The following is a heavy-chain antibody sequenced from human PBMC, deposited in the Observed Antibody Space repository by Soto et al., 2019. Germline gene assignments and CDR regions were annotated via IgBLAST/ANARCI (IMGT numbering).Heavy chain of an antibody. CDR3: AREEMGELSLDY. CDR1: GYTFTSYA. J-gene: IGHJ4*02. V-gene: IGHV1-3*01. CDR2: INAGNGNT. Sequence: QVQLVQSGSEVKKPGASVKVSCKASGYTFTSYAMHWVRHAPGQRLEWMGCINAGNGNTKYSQKFQGRATITRDTSASTAYMELSSLRSEDTAVYYCAREEMGELSLDYWGQGTLVTVSS. D-gene: IGHD3-16*02.